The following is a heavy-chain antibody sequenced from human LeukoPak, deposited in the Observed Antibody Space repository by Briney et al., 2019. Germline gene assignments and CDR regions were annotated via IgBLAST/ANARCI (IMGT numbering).Heavy chain of an antibody. CDR3: ARHSIAVTDDC. CDR2: IYYSGNT. D-gene: IGHD6-19*01. J-gene: IGHJ4*02. Sequence: SETLSLTCTVSGGSTSSSNYYWGWIRQPPGKGLEWIGSIYYSGNTYYNPSLKSRVSISVDTSRNQFSLRLSSVTAADTAIYYCARHSIAVTDDCWGQGTLITVSS. V-gene: IGHV4-39*01. CDR1: GGSTSSSNYY.